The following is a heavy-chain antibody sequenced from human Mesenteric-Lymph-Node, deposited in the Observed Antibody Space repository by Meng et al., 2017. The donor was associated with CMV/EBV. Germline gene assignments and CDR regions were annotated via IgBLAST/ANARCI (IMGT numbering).Heavy chain of an antibody. Sequence: SETLSLTCAVYSESFSAYYYTWIRQPPGKGLEWIGEIDHSGGTNYNPSLKSRVTISVDMLKNQFSLKVNSVTAADTAVYYCAREYYDILTGYSHFFDSWGQGTLVTVSS. D-gene: IGHD3-9*01. CDR2: IDHSGGT. V-gene: IGHV4-34*01. J-gene: IGHJ4*02. CDR1: SESFSAYY. CDR3: AREYYDILTGYSHFFDS.